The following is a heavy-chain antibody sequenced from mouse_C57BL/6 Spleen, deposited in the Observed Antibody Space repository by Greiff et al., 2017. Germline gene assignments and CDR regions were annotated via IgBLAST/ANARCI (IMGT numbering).Heavy chain of an antibody. CDR1: GFTFSDYG. Sequence: EVKLMESGGGLVKPGGSLKLSCAASGFTFSDYGMHWVRQAPEKGLAWVAYISSGSSTIYYADTVKGRFTISRDNAKNTLFLQMTSLRSEDTAMYYCATYSNYVFAYWGQGTLVTVSA. D-gene: IGHD2-5*01. CDR2: ISSGSSTI. J-gene: IGHJ3*01. V-gene: IGHV5-17*01. CDR3: ATYSNYVFAY.